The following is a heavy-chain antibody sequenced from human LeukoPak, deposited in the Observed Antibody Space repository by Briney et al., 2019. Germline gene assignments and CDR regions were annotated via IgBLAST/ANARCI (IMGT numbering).Heavy chain of an antibody. D-gene: IGHD3-10*01. V-gene: IGHV3-23*01. CDR1: GFTISNNY. Sequence: PGGSLRLSCAASGFTISNNYIRWLRQAPGKGLEWVSGISPSADIKYYADSVKGRFTISRDNSKNMLYLEVISLTADDTAVYYCAKDDAWLRFGEWSQGTLVTVSS. J-gene: IGHJ4*02. CDR2: ISPSADIK. CDR3: AKDDAWLRFGE.